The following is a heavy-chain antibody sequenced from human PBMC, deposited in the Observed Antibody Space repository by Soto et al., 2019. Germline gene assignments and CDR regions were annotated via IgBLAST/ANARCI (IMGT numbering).Heavy chain of an antibody. Sequence: QVQLVASGGGVVQPGRSLRLSCTASGFLFSDYALHWVRQAPGKGLEWVAIISYDGGNKFYTDSVQGRLTISRDNSKYTMYLQMKSLRAEDTAVYYCARGSDYFDSEGQVAHFDHWGQGTLVTVSS. J-gene: IGHJ4*02. CDR2: ISYDGGNK. CDR3: ARGSDYFDSEGQVAHFDH. D-gene: IGHD3-22*01. CDR1: GFLFSDYA. V-gene: IGHV3-30-3*01.